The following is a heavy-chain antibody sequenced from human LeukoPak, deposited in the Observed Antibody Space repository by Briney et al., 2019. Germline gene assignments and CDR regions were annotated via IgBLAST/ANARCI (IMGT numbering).Heavy chain of an antibody. CDR3: ARVGIQLWGSDY. D-gene: IGHD3-16*01. V-gene: IGHV3-74*01. J-gene: IGHJ4*02. CDR1: GFTFSNYW. Sequence: GGSLRLSCAASGFTFSNYWMHWVRQAPGKGLVWVSRINSDGINTSYADSVKGRFTVSRDNTKKSVYLQMNNLRDDDTAMYFCARVGIQLWGSDYWGQGALVTVSS. CDR2: INSDGINT.